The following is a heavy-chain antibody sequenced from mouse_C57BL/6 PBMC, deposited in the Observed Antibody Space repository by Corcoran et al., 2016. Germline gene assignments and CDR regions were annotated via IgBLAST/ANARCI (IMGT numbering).Heavy chain of an antibody. J-gene: IGHJ2*01. CDR1: GFSLSTSGMG. Sequence: QVTLKESGPGILQSSPTLSLTCSFSGFSLSTSGMGVSWIRQPSGKGLEWLAHIYWDDDKRYNPSLKSRLTISKDTSRNQVFLKITSVDTADTATYYCARREGYDYSFDYWGQGTTLTVSS. D-gene: IGHD2-4*01. V-gene: IGHV8-12*01. CDR2: IYWDDDK. CDR3: ARREGYDYSFDY.